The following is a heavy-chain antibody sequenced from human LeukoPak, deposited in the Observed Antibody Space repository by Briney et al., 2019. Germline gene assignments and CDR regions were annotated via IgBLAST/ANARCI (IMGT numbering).Heavy chain of an antibody. CDR2: ISSSGSTI. CDR1: GFTFSDYY. Sequence: PGGSLRLSCAASGFTFSDYYMSWIRQAPGKGREGVSYISSSGSTIYYADSVKGRFTISRDNAKNSLYLQMNSLRAEDTAVYYCARDTNYYDSSGYYPNWGQGTLVTVSS. CDR3: ARDTNYYDSSGYYPN. V-gene: IGHV3-11*01. D-gene: IGHD3-22*01. J-gene: IGHJ4*02.